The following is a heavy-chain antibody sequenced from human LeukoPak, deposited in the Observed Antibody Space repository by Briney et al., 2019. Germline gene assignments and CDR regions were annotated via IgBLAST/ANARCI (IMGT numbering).Heavy chain of an antibody. Sequence: GASVKVSCKVSGYTLTELSMHWVRQAPGKGLEWMGGFDPEDGETIYAQKFQGRVTMTEDTSTDTAYTELSSLRSEDTAVYYCATGGGLVATILGTFFDYWGQGTLVTVSS. D-gene: IGHD5-12*01. CDR1: GYTLTELS. CDR3: ATGGGLVATILGTFFDY. V-gene: IGHV1-24*01. CDR2: FDPEDGET. J-gene: IGHJ4*02.